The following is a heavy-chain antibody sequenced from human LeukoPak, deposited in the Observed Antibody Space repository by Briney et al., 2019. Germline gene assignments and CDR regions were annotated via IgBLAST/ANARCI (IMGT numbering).Heavy chain of an antibody. CDR3: ARGGIGSYGPDY. CDR1: GFTFSSYW. D-gene: IGHD5-18*01. CDR2: INSDGSST. V-gene: IGHV3-74*01. J-gene: IGHJ4*02. Sequence: GGSLRLSCAASGFTFSSYWTHWVRQAPGKGLVWVSRINSDGSSTTYADSVKGRFTISRDNTKNSLYLQMNSLRAEDTAVYYCARGGIGSYGPDYWGQGTLVTVSS.